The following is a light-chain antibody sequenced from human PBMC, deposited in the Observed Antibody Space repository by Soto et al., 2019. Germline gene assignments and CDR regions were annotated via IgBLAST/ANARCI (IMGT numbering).Light chain of an antibody. Sequence: VLTQPPSVSGAPGQRVTISCTGSSSNIGAHYDVHWYQQLPGTAPKLLIYGNSNRPSGVPDRFSGSKSGTSASLAITGLQAEDEADYYCQSYENSLSVYVFGTGTKVTVL. J-gene: IGLJ1*01. CDR2: GNS. CDR3: QSYENSLSVYV. V-gene: IGLV1-40*01. CDR1: SSNIGAHYD.